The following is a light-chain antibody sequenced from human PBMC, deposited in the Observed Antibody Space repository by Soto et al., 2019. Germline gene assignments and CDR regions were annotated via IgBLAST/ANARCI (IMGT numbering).Light chain of an antibody. CDR3: QQYSSTFWT. J-gene: IGKJ1*01. Sequence: EIVLTQSPGTLSLSPGERATLSCRASQSISSSYLAWYQQKPGQAPRLLVYGASSRATGNPDRFSGSGSGTDFTLTISRLEPEDFALYYCQQYSSTFWTFGQGTKVEIK. V-gene: IGKV3-20*01. CDR1: QSISSSY. CDR2: GAS.